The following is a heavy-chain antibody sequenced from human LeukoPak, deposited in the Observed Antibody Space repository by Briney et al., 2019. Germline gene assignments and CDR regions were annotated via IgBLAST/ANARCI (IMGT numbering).Heavy chain of an antibody. V-gene: IGHV4-59*01. Sequence: SETLSLTWTVSGGSISSYYWSWIRQPPGKGLEWIGYIYYSGSTNYNPSLKSRVTISVDTSKNQFSLKLSSVTAADTAVYYCARGRIYGDYWGQGALVTVSS. CDR2: IYYSGST. J-gene: IGHJ4*02. CDR3: ARGRIYGDY. D-gene: IGHD4-17*01. CDR1: GGSISSYY.